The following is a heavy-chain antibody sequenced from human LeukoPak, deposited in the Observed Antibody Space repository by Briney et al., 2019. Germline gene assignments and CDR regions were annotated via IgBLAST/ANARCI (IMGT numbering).Heavy chain of an antibody. Sequence: SETLSLTCTVSGASISSGTYYWGWIRQPAGKGQEWIGRIYTSGSTNYNPSLKSRVTISVDTSKNQFSLKLSSVTAADTAVYYCAREYYDFWSGSLRFDYWGQGTLVTVSS. CDR1: GASISSGTYY. CDR3: AREYYDFWSGSLRFDY. D-gene: IGHD3-3*01. V-gene: IGHV4-61*02. CDR2: IYTSGST. J-gene: IGHJ4*02.